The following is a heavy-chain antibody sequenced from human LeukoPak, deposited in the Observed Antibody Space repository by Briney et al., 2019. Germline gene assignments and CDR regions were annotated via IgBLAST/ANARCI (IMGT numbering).Heavy chain of an antibody. CDR1: GGTFSSYA. CDR2: IIPIFGTA. Sequence: SVKVSCKASGGTFSSYAISWVRQAPGQGLEWMEGIIPIFGTANYAQKFQGRVTITADESTSTAYMELSSLRSEDTAVYYCARSLIAAAGTAYYYGMDVWGQGTTVTVSS. D-gene: IGHD6-13*01. J-gene: IGHJ6*02. V-gene: IGHV1-69*01. CDR3: ARSLIAAAGTAYYYGMDV.